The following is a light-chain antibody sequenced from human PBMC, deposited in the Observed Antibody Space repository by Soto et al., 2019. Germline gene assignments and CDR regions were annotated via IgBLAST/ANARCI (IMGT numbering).Light chain of an antibody. CDR1: QSISSSY. V-gene: IGKV3-20*01. CDR3: QQYGSSSWT. Sequence: IVMKQSPGTLSVSPGERATLSCRASQSISSSYLAWYQQRPGQAPRLLIYGASSRATGIPDRFSGSGSGTEFTLTISRLEPEDFAVYYCQQYGSSSWTFGQGTKVDIK. J-gene: IGKJ1*01. CDR2: GAS.